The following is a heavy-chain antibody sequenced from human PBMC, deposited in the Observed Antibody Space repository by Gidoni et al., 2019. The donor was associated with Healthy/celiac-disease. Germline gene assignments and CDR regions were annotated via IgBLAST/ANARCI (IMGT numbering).Heavy chain of an antibody. CDR3: ARPYAPTCSLLDY. D-gene: IGHD2-15*01. J-gene: IGHJ4*02. V-gene: IGHV1-46*04. Sequence: QVQLVQSGAEVKKPGASVKVSCKASGYTFTRYYRHGVRQAPGQGLEWMGIINPSGGSTSYAQKLQGRVPMTRDTSTSTVYMELSSLRSDDTAVYYCARPYAPTCSLLDYWGQGTLVTVSS. CDR1: GYTFTRYY. CDR2: INPSGGST.